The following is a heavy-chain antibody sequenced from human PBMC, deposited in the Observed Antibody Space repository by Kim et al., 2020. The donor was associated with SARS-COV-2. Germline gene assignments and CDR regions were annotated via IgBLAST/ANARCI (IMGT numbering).Heavy chain of an antibody. CDR2: ISYDGGNK. J-gene: IGHJ4*02. CDR3: AKDSVVRGVKGIDY. V-gene: IGHV3-30*18. D-gene: IGHD3-10*01. Sequence: GGSLRLSCAASGFTFSSYGMHWVRQAPGKGLEWVAFISYDGGNKYYADSVKGRFTISRDNSKNTLYLQMNSLRAEDTAVYYCAKDSVVRGVKGIDYWGQGTLVTVSS. CDR1: GFTFSSYG.